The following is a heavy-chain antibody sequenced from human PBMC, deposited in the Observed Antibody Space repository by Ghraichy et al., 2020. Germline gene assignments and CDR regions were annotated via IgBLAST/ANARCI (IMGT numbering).Heavy chain of an antibody. D-gene: IGHD2-2*01. V-gene: IGHV3-7*01. CDR3: ARDPIRCSSTKCSEYDYYGMDV. CDR2: IKQDGSQK. Sequence: GESLNISCAASGFIFSDYWMSWVRQAPGKGLEWVANIKQDGSQKFSADSVKGRFSISRDNAKNLVYLEMNSLRAEDTALYFCARDPIRCSSTKCSEYDYYGMDVWGQGTTVTVSS. J-gene: IGHJ6*02. CDR1: GFIFSDYW.